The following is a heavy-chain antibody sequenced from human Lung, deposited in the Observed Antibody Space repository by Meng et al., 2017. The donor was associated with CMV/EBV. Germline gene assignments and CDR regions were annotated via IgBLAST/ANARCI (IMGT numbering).Heavy chain of an antibody. J-gene: IGHJ5*02. CDR2: INPKSGDT. CDR1: GHTFSSYY. CDR3: ARDFHDYGGWFDL. D-gene: IGHD4/OR15-4a*01. Sequence: SXXVSXXASGHTFSSYYIHWVRQAPGQGLEWMGWINPKSGDTKYAQKFQGRVSVTSDTSITTAYMELSSLRSDDTAVYYCARDFHDYGGWFDLWGQGTLVTVSS. V-gene: IGHV1-2*02.